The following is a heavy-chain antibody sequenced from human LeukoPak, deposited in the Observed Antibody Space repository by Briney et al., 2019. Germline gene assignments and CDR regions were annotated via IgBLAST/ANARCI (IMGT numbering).Heavy chain of an antibody. D-gene: IGHD3-10*01. J-gene: IGHJ6*02. CDR1: GYTFTSFG. Sequence: SVKVSCKASGYTFTSFGFSWVRQAPGQGLEWMGGIIPIFGTANYAQKFQGRVTITADESTSTAYMELSSLRSEDTAVYYCARSQVYYYGSGSYIYYYYGMDVWGQGTTVTVSS. V-gene: IGHV1-69*13. CDR2: IIPIFGTA. CDR3: ARSQVYYYGSGSYIYYYYGMDV.